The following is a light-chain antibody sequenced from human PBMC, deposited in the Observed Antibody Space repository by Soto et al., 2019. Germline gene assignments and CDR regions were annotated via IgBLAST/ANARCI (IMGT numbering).Light chain of an antibody. CDR2: GAS. J-gene: IGKJ1*01. Sequence: EIVMTQSPATLSVSPGERDTLSCRASQSVSSNLAWYQQKPGQAPRLLIYGASTRATSIPARFSGSGSGTEFNITISSRQSEDFSVYYCQQYNNWPVTFGQGTKMEIK. V-gene: IGKV3-15*01. CDR1: QSVSSN. CDR3: QQYNNWPVT.